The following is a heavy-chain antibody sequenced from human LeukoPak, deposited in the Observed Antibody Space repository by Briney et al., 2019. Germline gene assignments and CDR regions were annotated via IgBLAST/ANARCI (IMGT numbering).Heavy chain of an antibody. CDR1: GFTLSSYG. V-gene: IGHV3-33*01. CDR2: IWHDGSNR. J-gene: IGHJ3*02. CDR3: ARGVGSSGWFAFDI. Sequence: PGRSLRLSCAASGFTLSSYGMHWVRQAPGKGLEWVAVIWHDGSNRYYGDSVKGRLTISRDNSKNTLYLQTSSLRAEDTAVYYCARGVGSSGWFAFDIWGQGTMVTVSS. D-gene: IGHD6-19*01.